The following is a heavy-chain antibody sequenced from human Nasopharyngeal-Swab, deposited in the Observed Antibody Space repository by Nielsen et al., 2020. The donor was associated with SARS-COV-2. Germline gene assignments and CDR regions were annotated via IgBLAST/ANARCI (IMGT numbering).Heavy chain of an antibody. CDR2: ISAYSGNT. Sequence: ASVKVSCKASGYTFTSYGISWVRQAPGQGLEWMGWISAYSGNTNYAQKLQGRVTMTTDTSTSTAYMELRSLRSDDTAVYYCAREQAAMYYFDYWGQGTLVTVSS. D-gene: IGHD2-2*01. V-gene: IGHV1-18*01. CDR1: GYTFTSYG. J-gene: IGHJ4*02. CDR3: AREQAAMYYFDY.